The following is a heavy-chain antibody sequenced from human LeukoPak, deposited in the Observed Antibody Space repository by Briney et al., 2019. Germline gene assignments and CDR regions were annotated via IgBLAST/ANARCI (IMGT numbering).Heavy chain of an antibody. J-gene: IGHJ3*02. D-gene: IGHD3-16*01. CDR3: ARGKLGSFDI. CDR2: MWYDGSNK. Sequence: GGSLRLSCAASGFTFNSYGMHWVRQAPGKGLEWVAVMWYDGSNKYYADSVKGRFTISRDDSKNTLYLQMNSLRVEDTAVYYCARGKLGSFDIWGQGTLVTVSS. CDR1: GFTFNSYG. V-gene: IGHV3-33*03.